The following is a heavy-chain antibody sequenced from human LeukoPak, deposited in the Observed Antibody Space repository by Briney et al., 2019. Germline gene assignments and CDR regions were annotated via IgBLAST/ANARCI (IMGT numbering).Heavy chain of an antibody. D-gene: IGHD3-22*01. J-gene: IGHJ4*02. CDR1: GFIFSDYY. CDR3: VRRYYSDNSGYLY. V-gene: IGHV3-11*04. CDR2: ISSSGTTI. Sequence: GGSLRLSCAASGFIFSDYYMSWIRQAPGKGLEWISYISSSGTTIYYADSVKGRFTISRDNAKNSLYLQMNSLRAEDTAVYYCVRRYYSDNSGYLYWGQGTLVTVSS.